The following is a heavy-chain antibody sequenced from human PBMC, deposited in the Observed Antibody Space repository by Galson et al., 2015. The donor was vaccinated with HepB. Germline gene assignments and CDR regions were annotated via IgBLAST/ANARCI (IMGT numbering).Heavy chain of an antibody. CDR1: GFTFSNAW. CDR2: IKSKTDGGTT. Sequence: SLRLSCAASGFTFSNAWMNWVRQAPGKGLEWVGRIKSKTDGGTTDYAAPVKGRFTISRDYSKNTLYLRMNSLITEDTAVYYCTSCLHDYGDYVGYWGQGTLVTVSS. D-gene: IGHD4-17*01. CDR3: TSCLHDYGDYVGY. J-gene: IGHJ4*02. V-gene: IGHV3-15*07.